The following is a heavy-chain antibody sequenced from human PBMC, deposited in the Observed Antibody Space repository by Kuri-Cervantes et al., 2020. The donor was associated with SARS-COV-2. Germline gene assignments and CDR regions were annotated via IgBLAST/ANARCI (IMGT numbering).Heavy chain of an antibody. V-gene: IGHV4-61*01. Sequence: GSLRLSCTVSGGSISSSSYYWSWIRQPPGKGLEWIGYIYYSGSTNYNPSPKSRVTISVDTSKNQFSLKLSSVTAADTAVYYCARDRYDQMDVWGKGTTVTVSS. D-gene: IGHD3-3*01. CDR1: GGSISSSSYY. CDR2: IYYSGST. CDR3: ARDRYDQMDV. J-gene: IGHJ6*04.